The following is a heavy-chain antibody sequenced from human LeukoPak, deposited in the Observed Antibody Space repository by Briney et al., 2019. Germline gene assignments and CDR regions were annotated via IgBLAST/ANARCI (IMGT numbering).Heavy chain of an antibody. D-gene: IGHD5-18*01. CDR1: GYTFTSYY. J-gene: IGHJ4*02. Sequence: SVKVSCKASGYTFTSYYMHWVRQAPGQGLEWMGGIIPIFGTANYAQKFQGRVTITADESTSTAYMELSSLRSEDTAVYYCARESSRGYSYGTFDYWGQGTLVTVSS. V-gene: IGHV1-69*13. CDR3: ARESSRGYSYGTFDY. CDR2: IIPIFGTA.